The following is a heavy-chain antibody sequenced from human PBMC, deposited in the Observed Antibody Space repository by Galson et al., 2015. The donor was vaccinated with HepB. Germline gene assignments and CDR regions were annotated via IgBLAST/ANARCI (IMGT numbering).Heavy chain of an antibody. CDR3: ARSGGHSYRFDP. D-gene: IGHD3-10*01. Sequence: SLRLSCAASGFTFSSYSMNWVRQAPGKGLEWVSSISSSSSYIYYADSVKGRFTISRDNAKNSLYLQMNSLRAEDTAVYYCARSGGHSYRFDPWGQRTLVTVSS. J-gene: IGHJ5*02. CDR1: GFTFSSYS. CDR2: ISSSSSYI. V-gene: IGHV3-21*01.